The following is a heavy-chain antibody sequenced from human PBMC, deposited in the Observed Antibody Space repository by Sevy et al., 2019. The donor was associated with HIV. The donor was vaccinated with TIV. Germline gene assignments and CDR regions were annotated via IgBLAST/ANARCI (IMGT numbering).Heavy chain of an antibody. V-gene: IGHV3-49*03. CDR1: GFTFGDYA. D-gene: IGHD2-15*01. CDR2: IRSKAYGGTT. J-gene: IGHJ3*02. Sequence: GGSLRLSCTASGFTFGDYAMSWFRQAPGKGLEWVGFIRSKAYGGTTEYAASVKGRFTISRDDSKSIAYLQMNSLKTEDTAVYYCTRAVADKGFRGAFDIWGQGTMVTVSS. CDR3: TRAVADKGFRGAFDI.